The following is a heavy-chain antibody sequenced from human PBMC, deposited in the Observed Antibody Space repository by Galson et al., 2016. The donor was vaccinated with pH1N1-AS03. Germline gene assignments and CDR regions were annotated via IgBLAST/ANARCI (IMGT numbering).Heavy chain of an antibody. Sequence: LRLSCAASGFTFRSNGMSWVRQARGKGLEWVAFVNTRGDTIHYADSLKGRFTISRDNSKNKLYLQVNSLRAEDTAVYYCAREKINVGADYYGMDVWGQGTTVTVSS. CDR1: GFTFRSNG. D-gene: IGHD1-26*01. J-gene: IGHJ6*02. CDR3: AREKINVGADYYGMDV. V-gene: IGHV3-NL1*01. CDR2: VNTRGDTI.